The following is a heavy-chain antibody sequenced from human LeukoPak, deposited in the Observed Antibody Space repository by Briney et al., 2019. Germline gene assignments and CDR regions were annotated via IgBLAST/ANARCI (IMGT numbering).Heavy chain of an antibody. V-gene: IGHV4-59*12. CDR3: ARDVYAYGSGSEYYFDY. Sequence: SETLSLTCTVSGGSISSYYWSWIRQPPGKGLEWIGYIYYSGSTNYNPSLKSRVTMSVDTSKNQFSLKVSSVTAADTAVYYCARDVYAYGSGSEYYFDYWGQGTLVTVSS. D-gene: IGHD3-10*01. J-gene: IGHJ4*02. CDR1: GGSISSYY. CDR2: IYYSGST.